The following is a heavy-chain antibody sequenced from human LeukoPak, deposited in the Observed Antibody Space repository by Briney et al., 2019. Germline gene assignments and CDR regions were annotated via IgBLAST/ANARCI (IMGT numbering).Heavy chain of an antibody. Sequence: SETLSLTCTVSGGPINNYYWSWIRQPPGKGLEWIGYIYYRGSTNYNPSLKSRVTFSVDTSKNQFSLKLNSVTAADTAVYYCARGGDYGDLRYFDYWGQGTLVTVPS. J-gene: IGHJ4*02. CDR2: IYYRGST. CDR3: ARGGDYGDLRYFDY. CDR1: GGPINNYY. V-gene: IGHV4-59*01. D-gene: IGHD4-17*01.